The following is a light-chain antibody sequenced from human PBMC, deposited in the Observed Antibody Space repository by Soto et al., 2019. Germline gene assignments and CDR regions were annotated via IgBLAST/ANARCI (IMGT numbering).Light chain of an antibody. Sequence: QSVLTQPPSVSGAPGQRVTISCTGTSSNIGAGYDVHWYQQLPGTAPKLLIYDDNNRPSGVPDRFSGSKSGTSASLAITGLLAEDEAVYYCQSYDSRLSGSVVFGGGTKVTV. V-gene: IGLV1-40*01. CDR3: QSYDSRLSGSVV. CDR1: SSNIGAGYD. J-gene: IGLJ2*01. CDR2: DDN.